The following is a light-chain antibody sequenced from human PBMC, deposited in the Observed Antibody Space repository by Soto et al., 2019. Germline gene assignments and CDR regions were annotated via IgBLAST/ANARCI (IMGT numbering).Light chain of an antibody. J-gene: IGKJ4*01. CDR3: QHYSVFPLT. CDR2: KAS. V-gene: IGKV1-5*03. CDR1: ESISSR. Sequence: DIQMTQFPSTLSASVGDRVTITCRASESISSRLAWYQQKPGKAPKILIYKASTLQSGVPSRFTGSASGTEFTLTISSLQPDDFATYYCQHYSVFPLTFGGGTKVEIK.